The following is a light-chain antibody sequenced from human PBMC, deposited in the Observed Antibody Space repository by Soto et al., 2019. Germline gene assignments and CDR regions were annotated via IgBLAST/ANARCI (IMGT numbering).Light chain of an antibody. CDR3: QQDNNWWT. J-gene: IGKJ1*01. CDR1: QSVSTS. CDR2: GAS. Sequence: EIVMTQSPATLSVSPGERATLSCRASQSVSTSLAWYQQKPGQAPRLLISGASTRAPGVPARFSGSGSETEVTLTISSLQSEDFAVYYCQQDNNWWTFGQGTKVEIK. V-gene: IGKV3-15*01.